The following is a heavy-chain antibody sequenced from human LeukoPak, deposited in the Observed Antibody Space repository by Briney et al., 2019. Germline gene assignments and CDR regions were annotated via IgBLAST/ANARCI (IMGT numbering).Heavy chain of an antibody. CDR2: ISYDGSNK. D-gene: IGHD3-3*01. J-gene: IGHJ5*02. CDR1: GFMFRSYA. V-gene: IGHV3-30-3*01. CDR3: ARSIMIFGVARGLGDWFDP. Sequence: GGSLILSCAASGFMFRSYAMHWVRQAPGKGLEWVALISYDGSNKYYADSVKGRFTISRDNSKSTLYLQMNSLRAEDTAVYYCARSIMIFGVARGLGDWFDPWGQGTLVTVSS.